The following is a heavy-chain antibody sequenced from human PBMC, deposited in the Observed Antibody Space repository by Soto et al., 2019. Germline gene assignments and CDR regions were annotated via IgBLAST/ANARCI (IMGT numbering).Heavy chain of an antibody. D-gene: IGHD2-8*02. Sequence: GGSLRLSCAASGFIFKMYWMHWVRQSPGKGLVWISRIYNDGTYSDYADSVRGRFTISRDNVNDTLYLQMNNLRAEDSGLYYCTRGPPPISTGTGAHCGEGTPVIVPS. CDR3: TRGPPPISTGTGAH. CDR1: GFIFKMYW. V-gene: IGHV3-74*01. J-gene: IGHJ4*02. CDR2: IYNDGTYS.